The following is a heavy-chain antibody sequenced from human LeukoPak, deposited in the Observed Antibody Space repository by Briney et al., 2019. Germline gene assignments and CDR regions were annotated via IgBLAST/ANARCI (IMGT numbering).Heavy chain of an antibody. CDR1: RGSFSGYY. J-gene: IGHJ5*02. V-gene: IGHV4-34*01. D-gene: IGHD3-22*01. Sequence: SETLSLTCAVYRGSFSGYYWNCFRQPPGKGLEWIGEINHSGSTNCNPSLKSRVTMSVDTSKNQFSLKLSSVTAADTAVYYCARVHYYDNNWWFDPWGQGTLVTVSS. CDR2: INHSGST. CDR3: ARVHYYDNNWWFDP.